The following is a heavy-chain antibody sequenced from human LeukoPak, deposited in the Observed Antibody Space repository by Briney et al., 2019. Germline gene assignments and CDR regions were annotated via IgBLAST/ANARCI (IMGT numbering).Heavy chain of an antibody. CDR3: TTDQHDSSGYWADY. CDR1: GFTFSSYG. Sequence: GGSLRLSCAASGFTFSSYGMHWVRQAPGKGLEWVAFIRYDGSNKYYADSVKGRFTISRDNSKNTLYLQMNSLRAEDTAVYYCTTDQHDSSGYWADYWGQGTLVTVSS. CDR2: IRYDGSNK. V-gene: IGHV3-30*02. J-gene: IGHJ4*02. D-gene: IGHD3-22*01.